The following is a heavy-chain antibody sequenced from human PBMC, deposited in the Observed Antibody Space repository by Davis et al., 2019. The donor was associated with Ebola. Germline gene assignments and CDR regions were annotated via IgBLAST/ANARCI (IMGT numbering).Heavy chain of an antibody. CDR3: ARDPEGVSSSSSNLDY. Sequence: GESLKISCAASGFTFNSYGMTWVRQAPGKGLEWVSSISSGGLSIYYADSLKGRFTISRDNAENSLYLQMNSLRVEDTAVYYCARDPEGVSSSSSNLDYWGQGAVVTVSS. CDR2: ISSGGLSI. CDR1: GFTFNSYG. D-gene: IGHD6-6*01. J-gene: IGHJ4*02. V-gene: IGHV3-21*01.